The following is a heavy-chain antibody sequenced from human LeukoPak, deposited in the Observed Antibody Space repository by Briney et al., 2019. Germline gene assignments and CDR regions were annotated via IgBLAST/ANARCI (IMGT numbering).Heavy chain of an antibody. V-gene: IGHV1-69*05. D-gene: IGHD1-26*01. CDR1: GGTFSGYA. Sequence: SVKVSCKASGGTFSGYAISWVRQAPGQGLEWMGGIIPIFGTANYAQKFQGRVTITTDESTSTAYMELSSLRSEDTAVYYCAAEDSGAYFSSFDYWGQGTLVTVSS. J-gene: IGHJ4*02. CDR2: IIPIFGTA. CDR3: AAEDSGAYFSSFDY.